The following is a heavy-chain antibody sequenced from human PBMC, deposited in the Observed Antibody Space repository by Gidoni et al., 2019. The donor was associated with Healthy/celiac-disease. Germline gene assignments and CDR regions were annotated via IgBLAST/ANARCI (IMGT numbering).Heavy chain of an antibody. Sequence: QVQLVQSGAEVKKPGASVKVSCKASGYTVTSYYMHWVRQAPGQGLEWMGIINPSGGSTSYAQKFQGRVTMTRDTSTSTVYMELSSLRSEDTAVYYCARAMVYDFWSGYYPFDYWGQGTLVTVSS. CDR2: INPSGGST. D-gene: IGHD3-3*01. J-gene: IGHJ4*02. V-gene: IGHV1-46*03. CDR3: ARAMVYDFWSGYYPFDY. CDR1: GYTVTSYY.